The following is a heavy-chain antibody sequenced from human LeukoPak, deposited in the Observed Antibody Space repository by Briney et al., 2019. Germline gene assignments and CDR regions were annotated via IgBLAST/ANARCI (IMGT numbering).Heavy chain of an antibody. CDR2: IHHSGGT. J-gene: IGHJ4*02. CDR1: GGSISSSDW. CDR3: ARYDYGDQGDY. V-gene: IGHV4-4*02. D-gene: IGHD4-17*01. Sequence: PSETLSLTCAVSGGSISSSDWWSWVRQPPGKGLEWIGEIHHSGGTNYNPSLKSRVTISVDKSKNQFSLNLSSVTAADTAVYYCARYDYGDQGDYWGQGTLVTVSS.